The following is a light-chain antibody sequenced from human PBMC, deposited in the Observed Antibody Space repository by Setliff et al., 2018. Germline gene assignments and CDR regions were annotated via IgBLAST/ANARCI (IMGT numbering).Light chain of an antibody. CDR1: SSDVGGYKY. CDR2: EVT. Sequence: SALTQPPSASGSPGQSVTISCTGTSSDVGGYKYVSWFQQHPGKAPKLMIYEVTKRPSGVPDRFSGSKSGNTASLTVSVLQAEDEADYYCTSYAGSNNYVFGTGTKVTVL. CDR3: TSYAGSNNYV. V-gene: IGLV2-8*01. J-gene: IGLJ1*01.